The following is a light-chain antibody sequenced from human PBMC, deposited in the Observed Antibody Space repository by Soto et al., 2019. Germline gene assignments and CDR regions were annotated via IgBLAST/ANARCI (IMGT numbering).Light chain of an antibody. CDR1: SSDVGAYNA. CDR3: FSYAGNYIYV. CDR2: DVT. V-gene: IGLV2-11*01. Sequence: QSVLTQPRSVSGSPGQSVTISCTGTSSDVGAYNAVSWYQQNPGKAPKFMIYDVTKRPSGVPDHFSGSKSGNTASLTISGLQAEDEADYYCFSYAGNYIYVFGTGTKVTVL. J-gene: IGLJ1*01.